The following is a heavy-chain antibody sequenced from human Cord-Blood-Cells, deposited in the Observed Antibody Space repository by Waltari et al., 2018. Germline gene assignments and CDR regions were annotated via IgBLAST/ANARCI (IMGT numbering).Heavy chain of an antibody. CDR3: ATGIFEVAGFDY. J-gene: IGHJ4*02. Sequence: QVQLVQSGAEVTKPGASVKVSCKVSGDTLPELSMSWVRQAPGKGLEWMGGFDPEDGDTIYAQKFQCRVTMTEDTSTDTAYMELSSLRSEDTAVYYCATGIFEVAGFDYWGQGTLVTVSS. CDR1: GDTLPELS. CDR2: FDPEDGDT. V-gene: IGHV1-24*01. D-gene: IGHD6-19*01.